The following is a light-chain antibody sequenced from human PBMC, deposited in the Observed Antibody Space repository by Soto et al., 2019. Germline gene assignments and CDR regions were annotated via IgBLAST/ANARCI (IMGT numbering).Light chain of an antibody. Sequence: QSALTQPPSASGSPGQSVTISCNGTSSDVGAYNYVSWYQQHPGEAPKLIIYEVNKRPSGVPDRFSGSKSGNTASLTVSGLQAEDEADYYCSSFAGSNTFWVFGSNNLWVFGGGTKLTVL. CDR3: SSFAGSNTFWVFGSNNLWV. CDR2: EVN. CDR1: SSDVGAYNY. J-gene: IGLJ3*02. V-gene: IGLV2-8*01.